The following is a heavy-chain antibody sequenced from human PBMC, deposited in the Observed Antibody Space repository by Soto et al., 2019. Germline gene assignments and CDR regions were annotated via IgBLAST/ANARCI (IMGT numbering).Heavy chain of an antibody. Sequence: GESLKISCKGSGYSFSSYWLGGVRQMPGKGLEWIGVIYPGDSDTRYSPAFQGHVSISVDTSISTSYLHWTSLTASDSGIYYCARSDYWRDQPGFDSWGQGTPVTVSS. D-gene: IGHD3-3*01. CDR3: ARSDYWRDQPGFDS. V-gene: IGHV5-51*01. CDR2: IYPGDSDT. CDR1: GYSFSSYW. J-gene: IGHJ5*01.